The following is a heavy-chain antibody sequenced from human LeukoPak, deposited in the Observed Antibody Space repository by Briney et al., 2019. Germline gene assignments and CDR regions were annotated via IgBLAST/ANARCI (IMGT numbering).Heavy chain of an antibody. Sequence: SGGSLRLSCAASGFTFSSYAMSWVRQAPGKGLEWVSAISGSGGSTYYADSVKGRFTISRDNSKNTLYLQMNSLRAEDTAVYYCAGSGWYDDFRFFYYFDYWGQGTLVTVSS. CDR1: GFTFSSYA. CDR2: ISGSGGST. D-gene: IGHD6-19*01. J-gene: IGHJ4*02. V-gene: IGHV3-23*01. CDR3: AGSGWYDDFRFFYYFDY.